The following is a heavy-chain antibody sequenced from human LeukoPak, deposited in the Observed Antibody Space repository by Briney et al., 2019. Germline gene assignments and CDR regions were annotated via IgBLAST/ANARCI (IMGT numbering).Heavy chain of an antibody. V-gene: IGHV1-2*02. CDR1: RYTFTGYY. J-gene: IGHJ4*02. CDR3: ARDREPGYASIGY. Sequence: ASVKVSCKASRYTFTGYYMHWVRQAPGQGREWMGWINPNSGGTNYAQKFQGRVTMTRDTSISTAYMELSRLRSDDTAVYYCARDREPGYASIGYWGQGTLVTVSS. D-gene: IGHD5-12*01. CDR2: INPNSGGT.